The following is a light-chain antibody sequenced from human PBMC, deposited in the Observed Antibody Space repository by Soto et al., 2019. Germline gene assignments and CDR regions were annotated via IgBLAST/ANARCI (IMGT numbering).Light chain of an antibody. CDR1: QGIGIW. Sequence: DIQMTQSPSSVSASVGDRVTLTCRASQGIGIWLAWYQQKPGKAPKLLIYGASSLQTGVPSRFSGSGSGTDYTLTISSLQPEDFDTYYCQQAAGTFGPGTKVDI. CDR3: QQAAGT. CDR2: GAS. J-gene: IGKJ3*01. V-gene: IGKV1-12*01.